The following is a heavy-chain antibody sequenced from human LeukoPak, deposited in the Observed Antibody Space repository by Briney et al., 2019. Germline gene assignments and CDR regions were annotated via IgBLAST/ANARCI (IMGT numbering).Heavy chain of an antibody. D-gene: IGHD6-19*01. CDR2: ISSSSSYI. V-gene: IGHV3-21*01. CDR3: ARDLSSGWVWFDP. CDR1: GFTFSSYS. Sequence: GGSLRLSCAASGFTFSSYSMNWVRQAPGKGLEWVSSISSSSSYIHYADSVKGRFTISGDDAKNSPYLQMNSLRAEDTAVYYCARDLSSGWVWFDPWGQGTLVTVSS. J-gene: IGHJ5*02.